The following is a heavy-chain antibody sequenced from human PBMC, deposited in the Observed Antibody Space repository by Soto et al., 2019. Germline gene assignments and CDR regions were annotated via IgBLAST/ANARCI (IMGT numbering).Heavy chain of an antibody. CDR1: GGSLSSYY. V-gene: IGHV4-59*08. CDR3: ARRYGYYFDY. CDR2: IYYSGST. J-gene: IGHJ4*02. D-gene: IGHD4-17*01. Sequence: SLTLPLPSTVAGGSLSSYYWSWIRQPPGKGLEWIGYIYYSGSTNYNPSLKSRVTISVDTSKSQLSLKLSSVTAADTAVYYCARRYGYYFDYWGQGTLVTVSS.